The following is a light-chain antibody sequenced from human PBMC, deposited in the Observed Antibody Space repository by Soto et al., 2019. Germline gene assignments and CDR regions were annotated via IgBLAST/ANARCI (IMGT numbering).Light chain of an antibody. J-gene: IGKJ1*01. Sequence: DIQVTQTPSSLSASVGDRVTITCRASQSIGTYLNWYHQKPGKAPQLLIYGASTLQSGVPSRLSASGSGTHFTLTINSLQPEDFGTYSCQQSYSTPTFCQGTKVDI. V-gene: IGKV1-39*01. CDR3: QQSYSTPT. CDR1: QSIGTY. CDR2: GAS.